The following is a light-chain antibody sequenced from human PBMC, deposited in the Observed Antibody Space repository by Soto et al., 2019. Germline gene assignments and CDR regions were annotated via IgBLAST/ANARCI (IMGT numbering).Light chain of an antibody. CDR3: QQYNSHTWT. V-gene: IGKV1-5*01. CDR1: HNIERW. CDR2: DVS. J-gene: IGKJ1*01. Sequence: DIQITQSASPVSASVGDRVTITCRASHNIERWLSWYQQNPGKAPKLLPYDVSSLESGVPPRSSRSRSRTEFILTINGLKPDDFATYYCQQYNSHTWTFGHGTKVDI.